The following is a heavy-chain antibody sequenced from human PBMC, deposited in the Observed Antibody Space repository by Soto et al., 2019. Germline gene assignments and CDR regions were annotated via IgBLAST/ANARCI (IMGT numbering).Heavy chain of an antibody. D-gene: IGHD2-21*02. CDR3: ARGRAYCGGDCYSENWFDP. J-gene: IGHJ5*02. CDR2: INHSGST. Sequence: QVQLQQWGAGLLKPSETLSLTCAVYGGSFSGYYWSWIRQPPGKGLEWIGEINHSGSTNYNPSLKSRVTISVHTSKNQFSLKLSSVTAADTAVYYCARGRAYCGGDCYSENWFDPWGQGTLVTVSS. V-gene: IGHV4-34*01. CDR1: GGSFSGYY.